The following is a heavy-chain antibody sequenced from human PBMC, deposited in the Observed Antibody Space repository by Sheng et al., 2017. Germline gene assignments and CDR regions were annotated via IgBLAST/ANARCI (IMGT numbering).Heavy chain of an antibody. CDR1: DDSISSSSYY. J-gene: IGHJ6*02. CDR2: IYYSGST. V-gene: IGHV4-39*07. D-gene: IGHD7-27*01. Sequence: QLQLQESGPGLVKPSETLSLTCTVSDDSISSSSYYWGWIRQPPGKGLEWIGSIYYSGSTYYNPSLKSRVTISVDTSKNQFSLKLNSVTAADTAVYYCARERRKLGLSDVWGQGTTVTVSS. CDR3: ARERRKLGLSDV.